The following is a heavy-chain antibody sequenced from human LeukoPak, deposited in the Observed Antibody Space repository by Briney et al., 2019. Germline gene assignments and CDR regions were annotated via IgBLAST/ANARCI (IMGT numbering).Heavy chain of an antibody. CDR2: IYHSGST. V-gene: IGHV4-38-2*01. CDR1: GYSISSGYY. J-gene: IGHJ4*02. CDR3: ARYSYGIFDY. Sequence: PSETLSLTCAVSGYSISSGYYWGWIRQPPGKGLEWIGSIYHSGSTYYNPSLKSRVTISVDTSKNQFSLKLSSVTAADTAVYYCARYSYGIFDYWGQGTLVTVSS. D-gene: IGHD5-18*01.